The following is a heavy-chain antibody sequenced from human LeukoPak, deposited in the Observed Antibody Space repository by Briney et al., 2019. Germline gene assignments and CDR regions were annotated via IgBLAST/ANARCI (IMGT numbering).Heavy chain of an antibody. V-gene: IGHV3-74*01. Sequence: PGGSLRLSCAASGNYWMHWVRQAPGKGLVWVSHINSDGSWTSYADSVKGRFTISRDNSKDTLYLQMNSLRAEDTAVYYCAKARAGDITAAFNYWGQGTLVTVSS. CDR3: AKARAGDITAAFNY. J-gene: IGHJ4*02. CDR2: INSDGSWT. CDR1: GNYW. D-gene: IGHD6-13*01.